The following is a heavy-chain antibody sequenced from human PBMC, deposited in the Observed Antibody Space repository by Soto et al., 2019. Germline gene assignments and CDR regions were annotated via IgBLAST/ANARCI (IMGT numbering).Heavy chain of an antibody. CDR1: GYTFTGYY. J-gene: IGHJ6*02. Sequence: ASVKVSCKASGYTFTGYYMHWVRQAPGQGLEWMGWINPNSGGTNYAQKFQGWVTMTRDTSISTAYMELSRLRSDDTAVYYCARGEGDYYGSGSYYNPAESYYYGMDVCGQGTTLTVSS. D-gene: IGHD3-10*01. V-gene: IGHV1-2*04. CDR3: ARGEGDYYGSGSYYNPAESYYYGMDV. CDR2: INPNSGGT.